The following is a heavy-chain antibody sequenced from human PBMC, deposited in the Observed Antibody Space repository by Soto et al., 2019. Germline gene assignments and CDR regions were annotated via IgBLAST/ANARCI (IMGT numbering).Heavy chain of an antibody. CDR3: SGGDYYDSSGYYQRRTPRRDY. Sequence: SETLSLTCAVYGGSFSGYYWSWIRQPPGKGLEWIGEINHSGSTNYNPSLKSRVTISVDTSKNQFSLKLSSVTAADTAVYYCSGGDYYDSSGYYQRRTPRRDYWGQGTLVTVSS. CDR1: GGSFSGYY. D-gene: IGHD3-22*01. J-gene: IGHJ4*02. CDR2: INHSGST. V-gene: IGHV4-34*01.